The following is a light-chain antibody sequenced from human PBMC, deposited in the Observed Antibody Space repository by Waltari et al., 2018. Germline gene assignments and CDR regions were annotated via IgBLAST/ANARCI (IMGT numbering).Light chain of an antibody. CDR1: QSICTS. CDR2: GAS. Sequence: DIQMTQSPPSLSASVGDRVTITCRATQSICTSLNWDQHQAGKAPKLLIYGASTLERGVPSRFSGSGSGTDFTLTINSLRPEDFATYYCQQSYTAPFTFGPGTRVDLK. V-gene: IGKV1-39*01. CDR3: QQSYTAPFT. J-gene: IGKJ3*01.